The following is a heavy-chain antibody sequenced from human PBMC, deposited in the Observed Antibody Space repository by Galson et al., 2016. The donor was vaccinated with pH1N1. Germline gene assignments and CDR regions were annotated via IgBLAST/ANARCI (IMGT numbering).Heavy chain of an antibody. Sequence: SVKVSCKASGYTFTNYYFHWVRQAPGQGLDWMGVIDPSGGGTTYSQKFQSRVTMTRDTSTYTVYMELSSLKSDDTAVYYCARDLGSLRDNWGQGTLVTVSS. D-gene: IGHD1-26*01. V-gene: IGHV1-46*03. CDR2: IDPSGGGT. CDR3: ARDLGSLRDN. CDR1: GYTFTNYY. J-gene: IGHJ4*02.